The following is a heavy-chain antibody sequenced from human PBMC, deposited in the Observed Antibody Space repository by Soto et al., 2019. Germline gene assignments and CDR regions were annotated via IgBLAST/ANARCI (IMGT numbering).Heavy chain of an antibody. CDR1: GASISYGNYA. V-gene: IGHV4-30-2*01. CDR3: ARGGGSDSFDY. Sequence: PSETLSLTCTVSGASISYGNYAWSWIRQTPGKGLEWIGYINHLETTFYNPSFESRLTLSIDRAKNQFSLNLNSMSAADRAVYFCARGGGSDSFDYWGQGLPVTFSS. D-gene: IGHD1-26*01. CDR2: INHLETT. J-gene: IGHJ4*02.